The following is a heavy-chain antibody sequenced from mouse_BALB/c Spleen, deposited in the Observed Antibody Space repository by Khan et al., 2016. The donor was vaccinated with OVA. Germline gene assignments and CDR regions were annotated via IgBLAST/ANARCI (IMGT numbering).Heavy chain of an antibody. J-gene: IGHJ3*01. CDR2: VSTNYGDA. CDR1: GYTFTDFP. V-gene: IGHV1S137*01. Sequence: VQLVESGAELVRPGVSLKISCKGSGYTFTDFPMHWVKQSHAKNLEWIGVVSTNYGDATYNQKFTGKATMTVDKSSSTAYMELARLTSEDSAIYLWGRGGGGDRFAYWGQGTLVTVSA. CDR3: GRGGGGDRFAY.